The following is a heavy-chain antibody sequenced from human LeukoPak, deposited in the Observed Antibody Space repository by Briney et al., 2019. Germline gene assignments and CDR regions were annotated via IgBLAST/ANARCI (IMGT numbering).Heavy chain of an antibody. CDR2: ISYDGNNK. J-gene: IGHJ4*02. Sequence: SGRSLRLSCAASGFTFSSYAMHWVRQAPGKGLEWVAVISYDGNNKYCADSVKGRFTISRDNSKNTLYLQMNSLRVEDTAVYYCARDVGGNSADYYFDYWGQGTLVTVSS. CDR3: ARDVGGNSADYYFDY. V-gene: IGHV3-30*04. CDR1: GFTFSSYA. D-gene: IGHD4-23*01.